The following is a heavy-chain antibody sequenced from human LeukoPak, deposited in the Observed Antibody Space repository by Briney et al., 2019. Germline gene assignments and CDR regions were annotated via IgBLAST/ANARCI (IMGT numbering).Heavy chain of an antibody. J-gene: IGHJ4*02. CDR3: AREAPYSSDDY. D-gene: IGHD6-25*01. CDR1: GGTFSTYA. Sequence: GASVKVSCKASGGTFSTYAISWVRQAPGQGLEWMGGSIPIFGTANYAQKFQGRVTITTDESTSTAYMELTSLRSEDTAVYYCAREAPYSSDDYWGQGTPVTVSS. CDR2: SIPIFGTA. V-gene: IGHV1-69*05.